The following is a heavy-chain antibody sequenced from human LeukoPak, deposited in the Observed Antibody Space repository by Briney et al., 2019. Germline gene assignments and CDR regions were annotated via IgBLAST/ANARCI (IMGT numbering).Heavy chain of an antibody. D-gene: IGHD3-16*02. CDR3: AKEVITFGGVIANYFDY. V-gene: IGHV3-74*01. CDR2: ISSDGSIT. Sequence: GGSLRLSCAASGFTFSTYWMHWVRQAPGKGLVWVSRISSDGSITGYADSVKGRFTISRDNAKNTLYLQMNSLRAEDTAVYYCAKEVITFGGVIANYFDYWGQGTLVTVSS. J-gene: IGHJ4*02. CDR1: GFTFSTYW.